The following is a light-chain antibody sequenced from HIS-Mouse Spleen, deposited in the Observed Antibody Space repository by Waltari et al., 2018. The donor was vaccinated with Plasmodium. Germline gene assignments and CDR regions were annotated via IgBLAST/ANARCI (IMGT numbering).Light chain of an antibody. Sequence: QSALTQPASVSGSPGQSITISCTGTSSDVGRYNLVSSYQQHPGKAPKLMIYEGSKRPSGVSNRFSGSKSGNTASLTISGLQAEDEADYYCCSYAGSSTFVVFGGGTKLTVL. V-gene: IGLV2-23*03. J-gene: IGLJ2*01. CDR3: CSYAGSSTFVV. CDR1: SSDVGRYNL. CDR2: EGS.